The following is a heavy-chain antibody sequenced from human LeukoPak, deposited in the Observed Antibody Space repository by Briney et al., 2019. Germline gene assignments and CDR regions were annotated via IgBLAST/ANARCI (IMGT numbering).Heavy chain of an antibody. Sequence: GGSLRLSCAASGFTLSSHAMSWVRQAPGEGLKWVSLITASGDSKYYADSVKGRITISRDNSKNMLFLQMNSLRAEDTAVYYCAKVRGSSWGPFDYWGQGTLVTVSS. CDR1: GFTLSSHA. J-gene: IGHJ4*02. D-gene: IGHD6-13*01. CDR2: ITASGDSK. CDR3: AKVRGSSWGPFDY. V-gene: IGHV3-23*01.